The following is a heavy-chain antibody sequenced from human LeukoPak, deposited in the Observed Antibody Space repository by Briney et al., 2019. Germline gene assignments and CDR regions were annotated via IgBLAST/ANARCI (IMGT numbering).Heavy chain of an antibody. V-gene: IGHV4-34*01. CDR3: ARGYAFDI. J-gene: IGHJ3*02. CDR1: GGSFSGYY. CDR2: INHSGST. Sequence: SETLSLTCAVSGGSFSGYYWSWIRQPPGKGLEWIGEINHSGSTNYNPSLKSRVTISVDTSKNQFSLKLSSVTAADTAVYYCARGYAFDIWGQGTMVTVSS.